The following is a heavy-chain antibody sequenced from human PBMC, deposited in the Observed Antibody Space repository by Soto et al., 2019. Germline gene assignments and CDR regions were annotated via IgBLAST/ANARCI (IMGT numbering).Heavy chain of an antibody. D-gene: IGHD2-21*01. CDR1: GYTFTSYA. V-gene: IGHV1-3*01. Sequence: ASVKVSCKASGYTFTSYAMHWVRQAPGQRLEWMGWINAGNGNTKYSQKFQGRVTITRDTSASTAYMELSSLRSEDTAVYYCARVCGYYDSYGMDVWGQGTTVTVSS. CDR2: INAGNGNT. J-gene: IGHJ6*02. CDR3: ARVCGYYDSYGMDV.